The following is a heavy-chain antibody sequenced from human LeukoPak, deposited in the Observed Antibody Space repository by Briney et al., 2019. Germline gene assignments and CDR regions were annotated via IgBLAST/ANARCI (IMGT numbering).Heavy chain of an antibody. Sequence: SQTLSLTCTVSGGSISSGSYYWSWIRQPAGKGLEWIGRIYTSGSTNYNPSLKSRVTISVDTSKNQFSLKLSSVTAADTAVYYCASEPSYGDYKDHWGQGTLVTVSS. V-gene: IGHV4-61*02. D-gene: IGHD4-17*01. J-gene: IGHJ4*02. CDR1: GGSISSGSYY. CDR2: IYTSGST. CDR3: ASEPSYGDYKDH.